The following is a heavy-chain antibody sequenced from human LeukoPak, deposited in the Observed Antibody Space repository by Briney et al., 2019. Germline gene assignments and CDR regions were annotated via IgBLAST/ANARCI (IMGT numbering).Heavy chain of an antibody. D-gene: IGHD3-10*01. Sequence: GGSLRLSCAASGFTFSGSAVHWVRQASGKGLEWVGRIRSKGNNYATASAASGKGRVTISRDDSKNTAYLQMNSLKTEDTAVYYCTRLYDSGFDYWGQGTLVTVSS. CDR1: GFTFSGSA. CDR2: IRSKGNNYAT. J-gene: IGHJ4*02. CDR3: TRLYDSGFDY. V-gene: IGHV3-73*01.